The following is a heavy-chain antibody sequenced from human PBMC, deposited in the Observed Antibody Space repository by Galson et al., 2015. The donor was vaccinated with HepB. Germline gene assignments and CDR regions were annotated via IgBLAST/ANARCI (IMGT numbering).Heavy chain of an antibody. Sequence: SLRLSCAASGFSFSNYAMHWVRQAPGKELEWVAEISYDGINKYYAESVKGRFTVSRDNSRNTLDLQMNSLRSEDTSVFYCARDPSGHGSSWHPDWYFDLWGRGTRVTVSS. CDR2: ISYDGINK. CDR3: ARDPSGHGSSWHPDWYFDL. V-gene: IGHV3-30-3*01. CDR1: GFSFSNYA. D-gene: IGHD6-13*01. J-gene: IGHJ2*01.